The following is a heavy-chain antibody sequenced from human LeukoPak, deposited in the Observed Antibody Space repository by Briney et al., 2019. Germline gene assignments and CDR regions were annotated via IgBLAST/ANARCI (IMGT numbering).Heavy chain of an antibody. J-gene: IGHJ4*02. V-gene: IGHV4-39*01. D-gene: IGHD3-3*01. CDR2: IYYSGTT. CDR1: GGSISSSSYS. CDR3: ARLRFDFWSGYTHPYFDY. Sequence: PSETLSLXCTVSGGSISSSSYSWGWIRQPPGKGLEWIGSIYYSGTTYYNPSLKSRVTISVDTSKIQFSLKLSSVAATDTAVYFCARLRFDFWSGYTHPYFDYWGQGTLVTVSS.